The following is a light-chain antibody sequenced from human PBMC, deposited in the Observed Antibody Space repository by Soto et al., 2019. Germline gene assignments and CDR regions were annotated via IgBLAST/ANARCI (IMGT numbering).Light chain of an antibody. CDR2: DAS. CDR1: ESVVSSY. CDR3: QQYNNWPIT. J-gene: IGKJ5*01. Sequence: EIVLTKSPGTLSLSPVERATLSCMATESVVSSYLAWYLLKPGQAPRLLIYDASSRATGIPDRFSGSGSGTDFTLTISSLQSEDFAVYYCQQYNNWPITFGQGTRLEIK. V-gene: IGKV3D-20*02.